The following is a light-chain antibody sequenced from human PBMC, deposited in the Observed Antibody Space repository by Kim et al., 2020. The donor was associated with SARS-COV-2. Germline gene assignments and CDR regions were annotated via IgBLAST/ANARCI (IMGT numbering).Light chain of an antibody. Sequence: SASVGDTVTITCRASENIKSYFSWFQVKPGKAPKLLIYQASDLETGVPSRFTGSGSGTDFTLTISSLQPDDFATYYCQHFNSYSGTFGQGTKLEI. V-gene: IGKV1-5*03. CDR3: QHFNSYSGT. J-gene: IGKJ2*01. CDR1: ENIKSY. CDR2: QAS.